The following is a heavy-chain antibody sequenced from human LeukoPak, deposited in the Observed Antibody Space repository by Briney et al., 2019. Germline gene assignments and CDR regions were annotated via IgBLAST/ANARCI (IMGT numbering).Heavy chain of an antibody. D-gene: IGHD1-26*01. Sequence: GGSLRLSCAASGFTLSTHWMHWVRHAPGKGLVWVSRINGDGTTTSYADSGKGRFTISRVNAKSTLYLEMDSLRAEDTAIYYCARRRYTGTYYYFDLWGQGTLVTVSS. CDR3: ARRRYTGTYYYFDL. CDR2: INGDGTTT. CDR1: GFTLSTHW. V-gene: IGHV3-74*01. J-gene: IGHJ4*02.